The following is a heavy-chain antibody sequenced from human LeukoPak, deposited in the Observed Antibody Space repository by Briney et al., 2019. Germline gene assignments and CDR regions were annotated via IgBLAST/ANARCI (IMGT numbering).Heavy chain of an antibody. CDR3: ARDPKGGFSYGWGAFDI. J-gene: IGHJ3*02. CDR2: ISGSGGSA. D-gene: IGHD5-18*01. CDR1: GFTFSSYA. Sequence: GGSLRLSCAASGFTFSSYAMSWVRQAPGKGLEWVSAISGSGGSAYYADSVKGRFTISRDNSKNSLYLQMSSLRAEDTAVYLCARDPKGGFSYGWGAFDIWGQGTMVTVSS. V-gene: IGHV3-23*01.